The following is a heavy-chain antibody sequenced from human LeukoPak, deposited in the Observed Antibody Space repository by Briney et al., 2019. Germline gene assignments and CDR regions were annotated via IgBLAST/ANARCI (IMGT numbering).Heavy chain of an antibody. CDR3: ARDLAAAGVDY. J-gene: IGHJ4*02. CDR2: IYSGGST. D-gene: IGHD6-13*01. V-gene: IGHV3-53*01. CDR1: GFTLSSNY. Sequence: PGGSLRLSCAASGFTLSSNYMSWVRQAPGKGLEWVSVIYSGGSTYYADSVKGRFTISRDNSKNTLYLQMNSLRAEDTAVYYCARDLAAAGVDYWGQGTLVTVCS.